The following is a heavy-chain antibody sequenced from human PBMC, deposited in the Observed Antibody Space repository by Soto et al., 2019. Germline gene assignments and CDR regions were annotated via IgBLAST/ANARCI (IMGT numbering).Heavy chain of an antibody. Sequence: SETLSLTCTVSGGSISSYYWSWIRQPPGKGLEWIGYIYYSGSTNYNPSLKSRVTISVDTSKNQFSLKLSSVTAADTAVYYCERVRLGYCTNGVCSGNWFDPWGQGTLVTVSS. CDR3: ERVRLGYCTNGVCSGNWFDP. V-gene: IGHV4-59*01. J-gene: IGHJ5*02. CDR1: GGSISSYY. CDR2: IYYSGST. D-gene: IGHD2-8*01.